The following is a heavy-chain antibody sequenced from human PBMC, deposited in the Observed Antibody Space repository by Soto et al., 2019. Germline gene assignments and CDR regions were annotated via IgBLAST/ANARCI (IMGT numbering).Heavy chain of an antibody. D-gene: IGHD3-9*01. Sequence: LSLTCTVSGGSISSGGYYWSWIRQHPGKGLEWIGYIYYSGSTYYNPSLKSRVTISVDTSKNQFSLKLSSVTAADTAVYYCASGGYDILTGYYPPFDYRGQGTLVTVSS. CDR2: IYYSGST. J-gene: IGHJ4*02. CDR3: ASGGYDILTGYYPPFDY. CDR1: GGSISSGGYY. V-gene: IGHV4-31*03.